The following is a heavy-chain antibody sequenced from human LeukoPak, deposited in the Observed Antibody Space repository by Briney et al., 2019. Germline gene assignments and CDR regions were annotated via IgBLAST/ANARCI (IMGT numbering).Heavy chain of an antibody. CDR1: GLSLSTSGAA. J-gene: IGHJ4*02. V-gene: IGHV2-5*01. Sequence: SVPTPVKPTQTLTLTCTFSGLSLSTSGAAVSCISQPPGNALEWLALIYWNDDKRYRPSLKNRLTITKDTSKHQVVLTVTNMDPVDTATYYCAHRRHSSSWYDYWGQGTLVTVSS. CDR3: AHRRHSSSWYDY. D-gene: IGHD6-13*01. CDR2: IYWNDDK.